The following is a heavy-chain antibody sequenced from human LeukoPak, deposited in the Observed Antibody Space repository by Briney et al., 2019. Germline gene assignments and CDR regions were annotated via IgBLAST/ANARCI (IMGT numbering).Heavy chain of an antibody. Sequence: SETLSLTCAVYGGSFSGYYWSWIRQPPGKGLVWIGEINHSGSTNYNPSLKSRVTISVDTSKNQFSLKLSSVTAADTAVYYCARLYSSGWDNLDAFDIWGQGTMVTVSS. CDR1: GGSFSGYY. D-gene: IGHD6-19*01. CDR3: ARLYSSGWDNLDAFDI. J-gene: IGHJ3*02. V-gene: IGHV4-34*01. CDR2: INHSGST.